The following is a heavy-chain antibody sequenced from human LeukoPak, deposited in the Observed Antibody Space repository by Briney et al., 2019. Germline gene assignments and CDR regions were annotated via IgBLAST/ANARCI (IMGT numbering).Heavy chain of an antibody. V-gene: IGHV1-46*01. CDR1: GHTFTGYY. J-gene: IGHJ4*02. Sequence: ASVKVSCKASGHTFTGYYMHWVRQAPGQGLEWMGMIYPRDGSTSYAQKFQGRVTVTRDTSTSTVHMELSGLRSEDTAVYYCARDQEAFDYWGQGTLVTVSS. CDR2: IYPRDGST. CDR3: ARDQEAFDY.